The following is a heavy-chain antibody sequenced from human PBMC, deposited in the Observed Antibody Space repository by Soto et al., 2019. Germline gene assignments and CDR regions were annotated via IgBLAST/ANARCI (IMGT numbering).Heavy chain of an antibody. D-gene: IGHD3-22*01. CDR2: IYYGGST. Sequence: SETLSLTCTVSGGSISSYYWSWIRQPPGKGLEWIGYIYYGGSTNYNPSLKSRVTISVDTSKNQFSLKLSSVTAADTAVYYCARSKSYYDSSGYYYSRWFDPWGQGTLVTVSS. CDR1: GGSISSYY. CDR3: ARSKSYYDSSGYYYSRWFDP. J-gene: IGHJ5*02. V-gene: IGHV4-59*01.